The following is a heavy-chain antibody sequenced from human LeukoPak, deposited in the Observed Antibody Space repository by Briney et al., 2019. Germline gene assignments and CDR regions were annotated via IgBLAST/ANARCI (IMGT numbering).Heavy chain of an antibody. J-gene: IGHJ4*02. CDR1: GFTFSSYW. D-gene: IGHD6-19*01. CDR3: ARLGPASSGWPESFDY. CDR2: IKRDGSEK. Sequence: GGSLRLSCAASGFTFSSYWMNWVRQAPGKGLEWVANIKRDGSEKYYVDSVKGRFTISRDNAKNPLDLQMNSLRVEDTAVYYCARLGPASSGWPESFDYWGQRTLVTVSS. V-gene: IGHV3-7*03.